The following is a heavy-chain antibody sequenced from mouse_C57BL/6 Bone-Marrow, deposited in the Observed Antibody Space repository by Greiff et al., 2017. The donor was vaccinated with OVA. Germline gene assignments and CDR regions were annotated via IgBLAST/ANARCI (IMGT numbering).Heavy chain of an antibody. J-gene: IGHJ2*01. D-gene: IGHD2-4*01. Sequence: EVHLVESGGDLVKPGGSLKLSCAASGFTFSSYGMSWVRQTPDKRLEWVATISSGGSYTYYPDSVKGRFTISRDNAKNTLYLQMSSLKSEDTAMYYCARGLRGSTDFDYWGQGTTLTVSS. V-gene: IGHV5-6*01. CDR3: ARGLRGSTDFDY. CDR1: GFTFSSYG. CDR2: ISSGGSYT.